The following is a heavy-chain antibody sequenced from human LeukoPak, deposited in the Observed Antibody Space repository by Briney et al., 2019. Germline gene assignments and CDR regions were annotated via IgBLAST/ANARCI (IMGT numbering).Heavy chain of an antibody. CDR1: GFTFSNAW. V-gene: IGHV3-30*02. Sequence: PGGSLRLSCAASGFTFSNAWMKWVRQAPGKGLEWVAFIRYDGSNKYYADSVKGRFTISRDNSKNTLYLQMNSLRAEDTAVYYCAKEWETGTPDDAFDIWGQGTMVTVSS. CDR2: IRYDGSNK. CDR3: AKEWETGTPDDAFDI. J-gene: IGHJ3*02. D-gene: IGHD1-7*01.